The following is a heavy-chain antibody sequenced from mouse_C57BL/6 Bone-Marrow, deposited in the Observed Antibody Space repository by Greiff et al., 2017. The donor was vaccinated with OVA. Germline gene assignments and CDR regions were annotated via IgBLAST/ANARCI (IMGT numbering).Heavy chain of an antibody. CDR3: ARGYGRDWYFDV. CDR1: GYTFTSYW. J-gene: IGHJ1*03. CDR2: IYPGSGST. Sequence: QVQLQQPGAELVKPGASVKMSCKASGYTFTSYWITWVKQRPGQGLEWIGDIYPGSGSTNYNEKFKSKATLTVDTSSSTAYMQLSSLTSEDSAVYYCARGYGRDWYFDVWGTGTTVTVSS. D-gene: IGHD1-1*01. V-gene: IGHV1-55*01.